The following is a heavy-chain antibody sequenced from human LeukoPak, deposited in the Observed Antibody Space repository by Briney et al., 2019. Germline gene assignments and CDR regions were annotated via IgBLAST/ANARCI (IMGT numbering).Heavy chain of an antibody. CDR3: ARAGYYGAHFDY. CDR2: IYYSGST. Sequence: SETLSLTCTVSGGSISSYYWSWIRQPPGKGLEWIGYIYYSGSTNYNPSLKSRVTISVDTSKNQFSLKLSSVTAADTAVYYCARAGYYGAHFDYWGQGTLVTVSS. D-gene: IGHD4-17*01. J-gene: IGHJ4*02. V-gene: IGHV4-59*12. CDR1: GGSISSYY.